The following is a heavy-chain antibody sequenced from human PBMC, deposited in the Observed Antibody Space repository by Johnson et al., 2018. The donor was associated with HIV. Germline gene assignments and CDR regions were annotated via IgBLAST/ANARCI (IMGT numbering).Heavy chain of an antibody. V-gene: IGHV3-66*03. Sequence: VQLVESGGGLIQPGGSLRLSCAASGFTVSSNYMSWVRQAPGKGLEWVSVIYIGGSTYYADYVKVRFTIPRDNSKNTLYHQMNSLIAEETAVYYCARRGYSSSGGAFDIWGQGTMVTVSS. CDR2: IYIGGST. CDR1: GFTVSSNY. CDR3: ARRGYSSSGGAFDI. J-gene: IGHJ3*02. D-gene: IGHD6-6*01.